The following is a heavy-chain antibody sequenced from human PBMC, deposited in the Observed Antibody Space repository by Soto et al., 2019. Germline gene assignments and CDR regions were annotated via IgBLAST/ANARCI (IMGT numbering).Heavy chain of an antibody. CDR1: GFTFSSYA. CDR3: AKSAGYDFWSGYDVDYMDV. Sequence: EVQLLESGGGLVQPGGSLRLSCAASGFTFSSYAMSWVRQAPGKGLEWVSAISGSGGSTYYADSVKGRFTISRDNSKHTLYLQMNSLRAEDTAVYYCAKSAGYDFWSGYDVDYMDVWGKGTTVTVSS. D-gene: IGHD3-3*01. CDR2: ISGSGGST. V-gene: IGHV3-23*01. J-gene: IGHJ6*03.